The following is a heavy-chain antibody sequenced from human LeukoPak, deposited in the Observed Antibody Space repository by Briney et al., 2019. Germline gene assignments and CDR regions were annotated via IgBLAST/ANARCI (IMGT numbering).Heavy chain of an antibody. D-gene: IGHD1-26*01. CDR1: GYTFTGYY. V-gene: IGHV1-2*02. Sequence: ASVKVSCKASGYTFTGYYMHWVRQVPGQGLEWMGWINPNSDGTNYAQKFQGRVTMTRDTSISTAYMELSRLRSDDTAVYYCARFGRSGSDFDYWGQGTLVTVSS. J-gene: IGHJ4*02. CDR3: ARFGRSGSDFDY. CDR2: INPNSDGT.